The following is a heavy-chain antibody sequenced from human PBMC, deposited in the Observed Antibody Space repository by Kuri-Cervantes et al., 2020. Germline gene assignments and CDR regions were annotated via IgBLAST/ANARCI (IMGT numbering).Heavy chain of an antibody. CDR2: IYHSGST. D-gene: IGHD2-15*01. CDR1: GYSISSGYY. V-gene: IGHV4-38-2*02. Sequence: SETLSLTCTVSGYSISSGYYWGWIRQPPGKGLEWIGSIYHSGSTYYNPSLKSRVTISVDTSKNQFSLKLSSVTAADTAVYYCAREVDYFDYWGQGTLVTVSS. CDR3: AREVDYFDY. J-gene: IGHJ4*02.